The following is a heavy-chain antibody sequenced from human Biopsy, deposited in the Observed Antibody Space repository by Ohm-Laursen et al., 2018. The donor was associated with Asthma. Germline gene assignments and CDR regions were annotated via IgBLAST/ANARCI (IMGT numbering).Heavy chain of an antibody. V-gene: IGHV3-30*18. D-gene: IGHD3-9*01. CDR3: AKAERYFVWYWFDP. J-gene: IGHJ5*02. CDR1: GFTFSSYG. CDR2: ISYDGSNK. Sequence: SLRLSCSASGFTFSSYGMHWVRQAPGKGLEWVAVISYDGSNKYYADSVKGRFTISRDNSKNTPYLQMNSLRAEDAAVYYCAKAERYFVWYWFDPWGQGTLVTVSS.